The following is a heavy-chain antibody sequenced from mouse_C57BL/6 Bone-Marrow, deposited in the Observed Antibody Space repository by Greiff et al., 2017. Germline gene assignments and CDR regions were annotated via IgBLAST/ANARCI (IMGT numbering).Heavy chain of an antibody. CDR3: AGTVVAHWYFDV. V-gene: IGHV1-59*01. J-gene: IGHJ1*03. D-gene: IGHD1-1*01. CDR1: GYTFTSYW. Sequence: QVQLKQPGAELVRPGTSVKLSCKASGYTFTSYWMHWVKQRPGQGLEWIGVIDPSDSYTNYNQKFKGKATLTVDTSSSTAYMQLSSLTSEDSAVYYCAGTVVAHWYFDVWGTGTTVTVSS. CDR2: IDPSDSYT.